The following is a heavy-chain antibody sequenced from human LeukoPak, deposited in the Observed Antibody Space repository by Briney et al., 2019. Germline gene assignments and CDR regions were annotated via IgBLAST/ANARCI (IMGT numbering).Heavy chain of an antibody. Sequence: SETLSLTCTVSGGSISSYYWSWIRQPPGKGLEWIGHIYGSGSTNYNPSLKSRVTLSVDTSKNQFSLKLSSVTAADTAVYYCARVDNWNYRDYFDYWGQGTLVTVSS. J-gene: IGHJ4*02. CDR1: GGSISSYY. D-gene: IGHD1-7*01. V-gene: IGHV4-59*12. CDR3: ARVDNWNYRDYFDY. CDR2: IYGSGST.